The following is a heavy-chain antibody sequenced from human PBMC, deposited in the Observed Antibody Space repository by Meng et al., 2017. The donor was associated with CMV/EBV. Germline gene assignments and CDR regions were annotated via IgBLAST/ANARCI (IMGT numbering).Heavy chain of an antibody. V-gene: IGHV4-38-2*02. D-gene: IGHD2-15*01. CDR2: IYHSGNT. Sequence: SETLSLTCTVSGYSISSGYYWGLVRQPPGKGLEWSGIIYHSGNTYYNPSLKSRVTISVDTSKNQFSLRLGSVTAADTAVYYCARDGGAWGELYYYGMDVWGQGTTVTVSS. CDR1: GYSISSGYY. CDR3: ARDGGAWGELYYYGMDV. J-gene: IGHJ6*02.